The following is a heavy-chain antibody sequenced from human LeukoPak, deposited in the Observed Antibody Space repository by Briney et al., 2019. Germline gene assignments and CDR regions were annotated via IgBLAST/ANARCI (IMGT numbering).Heavy chain of an antibody. D-gene: IGHD5-18*01. CDR3: AKDRRYSYSDY. V-gene: IGHV3-7*03. J-gene: IGHJ4*02. Sequence: WGSLRLSCAASGFTFSSYWMSWVRQAPGKGLEWVANIKQDGSEKYYVDSVKGRFTISRDNAKNSLYLQMNSLRAEDTAVYYCAKDRRYSYSDYWGQGTLVTVSS. CDR2: IKQDGSEK. CDR1: GFTFSSYW.